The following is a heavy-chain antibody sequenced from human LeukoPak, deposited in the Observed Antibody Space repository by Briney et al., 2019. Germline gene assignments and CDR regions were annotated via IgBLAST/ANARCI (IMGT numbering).Heavy chain of an antibody. CDR3: IAGGWSTDAFEM. V-gene: IGHV3-23*01. CDR1: GFTFSSHS. J-gene: IGHJ3*02. Sequence: GESLRLTCEVSGFTFSSHSMNWIRQAPGKGLEWVSRISGSGGSTNYPDPVKGRFTISRDTSKNMLLLQINSLRGEDTAVYYCIAGGWSTDAFEMWGQGTTVSVSS. D-gene: IGHD6-19*01. CDR2: ISGSGGST.